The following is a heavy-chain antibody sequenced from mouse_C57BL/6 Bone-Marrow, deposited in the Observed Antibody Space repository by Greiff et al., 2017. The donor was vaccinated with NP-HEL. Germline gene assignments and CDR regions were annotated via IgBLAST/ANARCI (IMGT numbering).Heavy chain of an antibody. CDR3: TKEDYSSNQVKFAMAN. D-gene: IGHD1-1*01. CDR2: IYPGDGDT. J-gene: IGHJ4*01. CDR1: GYAFSSYW. Sequence: QVQLKQSGAELVKPGASVKISCKASGYAFSSYWMNWVKERPGKGLEWIGQIYPGDGDTKYNGKFKGKVTLTADKSSSTAFMQVSSLTSEDTAVYICTKEDYSSNQVKFAMANWGQGPSVPVSS. V-gene: IGHV1-80*01.